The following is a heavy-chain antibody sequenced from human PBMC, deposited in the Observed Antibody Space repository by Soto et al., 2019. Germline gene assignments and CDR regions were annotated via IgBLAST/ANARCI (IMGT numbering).Heavy chain of an antibody. D-gene: IGHD2-2*01. CDR1: GGTFGSYA. V-gene: IGHV1-69*01. Sequence: QVQLVKSGAEVKKPGSSVKVSCKASGGTFGSYAISWVRQAPGQGLEWMGGIIPIPGTANYAQKFQGRVTIAADESTSTAYMELSSLRSEDTAVYYCARSQGSSTSLEIYYYYYYGMDVWGKGTTVTVSS. CDR3: ARSQGSSTSLEIYYYYYYGMDV. J-gene: IGHJ6*04. CDR2: IIPIPGTA.